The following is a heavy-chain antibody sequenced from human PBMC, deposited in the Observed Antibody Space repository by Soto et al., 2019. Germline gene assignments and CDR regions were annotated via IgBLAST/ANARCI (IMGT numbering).Heavy chain of an antibody. V-gene: IGHV4-39*01. CDR3: ATNTKPYVFWSGYYYYYYGTDV. CDR2: IYYSCRT. CDR1: GGSISSSSYY. D-gene: IGHD3-3*01. J-gene: IGHJ6*02. Sequence: PSETLSLTCTVSGGSISSSSYYWGWIRQPPGKVLELIGSIYYSCRTYYNPSLNSRVTISVDTSKNQFSLELSAVIAVATAVYYCATNTKPYVFWSGYYYYYYGTDVWGPGSTVTVSS.